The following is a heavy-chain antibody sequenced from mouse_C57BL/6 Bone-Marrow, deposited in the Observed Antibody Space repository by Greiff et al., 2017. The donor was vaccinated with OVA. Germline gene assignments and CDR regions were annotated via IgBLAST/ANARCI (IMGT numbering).Heavy chain of an antibody. V-gene: IGHV1-55*01. CDR1: GYTFTSYG. Sequence: QVKLQQPGAELVKPGASVKLSCKASGYTFTSYGITWVKQRPGQGLEWIGDIYTGSGSTNYKEKVKSKVTLTIATASSTAYLQLISLTSEDAAVFYYSREDWYCYVWGTGTTVTVSS. CDR3: SREDWYCYV. CDR2: IYTGSGST. J-gene: IGHJ1*03.